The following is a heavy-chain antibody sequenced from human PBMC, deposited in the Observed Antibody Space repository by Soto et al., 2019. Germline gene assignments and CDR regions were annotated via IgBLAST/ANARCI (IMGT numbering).Heavy chain of an antibody. D-gene: IGHD3-3*01. CDR3: ATRYDFWSGYHH. CDR2: IYYSGST. J-gene: IGHJ5*02. Sequence: SETLSLTCTVSGGSISSYYWSWIRQPPGKGLEWIGYIYYSGSTNYNPSLKSRVTISVDTSKNQFSLKLSSVTAAETAWYYCATRYDFWSGYHHWGQGTLVTVSS. V-gene: IGHV4-59*08. CDR1: GGSISSYY.